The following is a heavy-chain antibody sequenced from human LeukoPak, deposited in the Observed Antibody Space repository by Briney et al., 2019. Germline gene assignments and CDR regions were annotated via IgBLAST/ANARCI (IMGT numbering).Heavy chain of an antibody. CDR3: ARGASPYYDLWSGFRDAFDI. CDR2: INHSGST. CDR1: GGSFSGYY. V-gene: IGHV4-34*01. D-gene: IGHD3-3*01. J-gene: IGHJ3*02. Sequence: SETLSLTCAVYGGSFSGYYWSWIRQPPGKGLEWIGEINHSGSTNYNPSLKSRVTISVDTSKNQFSLKLSSVTAADTAVYYCARGASPYYDLWSGFRDAFDIWGQGTMVTVSS.